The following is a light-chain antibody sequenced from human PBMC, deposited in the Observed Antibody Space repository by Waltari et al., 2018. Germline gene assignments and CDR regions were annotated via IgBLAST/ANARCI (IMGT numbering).Light chain of an antibody. CDR3: NSRDSSGNHII. J-gene: IGLJ2*01. Sequence: SSELTQDPAVSVALGQTVRITCQGDSLRNYYATWYQQKPGQAPVLVIYGKNNRPSGIPDRFSGSSSGNTASLTSTGAQAEDEADYYCNSRDSSGNHIIFGGGTKLTVL. CDR2: GKN. V-gene: IGLV3-19*01. CDR1: SLRNYY.